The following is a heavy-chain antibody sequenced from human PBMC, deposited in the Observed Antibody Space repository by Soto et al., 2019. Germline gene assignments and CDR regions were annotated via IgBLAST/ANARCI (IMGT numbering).Heavy chain of an antibody. Sequence: SETLSLTCTVSGDSVRNTNYYWSWIRQPPGKGLEWIGYIYYSGSTNYNPSLKSRFAISVDTSKNQFSLHLISVTAADTAVYYCARSGRSCTENQCYTYHDYWGQGTLVTVSS. CDR3: ARSGRSCTENQCYTYHDY. D-gene: IGHD3-10*01. V-gene: IGHV4-61*01. J-gene: IGHJ4*02. CDR1: GDSVRNTNYY. CDR2: IYYSGST.